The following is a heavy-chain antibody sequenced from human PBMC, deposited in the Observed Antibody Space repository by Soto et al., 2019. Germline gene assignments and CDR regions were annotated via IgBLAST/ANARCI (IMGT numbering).Heavy chain of an antibody. CDR2: FDPEDGET. J-gene: IGHJ4*02. CDR1: GYTLAELS. V-gene: IGHV1-24*01. Sequence: ASVKVSCKVSGYTLAELSMHWVRQAPGKGLEWMGGFDPEDGETIYAQKFQGRVTMTEDTSTDTAYMELSSLRSEDTAVYYCATELLGGSSWYYFDYWGQGTLVTVSS. CDR3: ATELLGGSSWYYFDY. D-gene: IGHD6-13*01.